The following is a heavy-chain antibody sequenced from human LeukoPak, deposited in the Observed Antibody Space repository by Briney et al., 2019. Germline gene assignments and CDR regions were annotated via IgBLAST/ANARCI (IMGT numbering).Heavy chain of an antibody. D-gene: IGHD6-13*01. CDR3: ARIAAAAGGFDY. CDR1: GGSISSYY. V-gene: IGHV4-59*01. Sequence: PSETLSLTCTASGGSISSYYWSWIRQPPGKGLEWIGYIYYSGSTNYNPSLKSRVTISVDTSKNQFSLKLSSVTAADTAVYYCARIAAAAGGFDYWGQGTLVTVSS. CDR2: IYYSGST. J-gene: IGHJ4*02.